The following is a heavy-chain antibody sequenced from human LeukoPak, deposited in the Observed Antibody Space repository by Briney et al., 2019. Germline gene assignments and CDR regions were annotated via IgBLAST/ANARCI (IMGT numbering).Heavy chain of an antibody. V-gene: IGHV4-39*07. CDR3: ARDRTGDIVVVPAAISPYNWFDP. J-gene: IGHJ5*02. CDR1: GGSISSSSYY. D-gene: IGHD2-2*01. Sequence: PSETLSLTCTVSGGSISSSSYYWGWIRQPPGKGLEWIGSIYYSGSTYYNPSLKSRVTISVDTSKNQFSLKLSSVTAADTAVYYCARDRTGDIVVVPAAISPYNWFDPWGQGTLVTVSS. CDR2: IYYSGST.